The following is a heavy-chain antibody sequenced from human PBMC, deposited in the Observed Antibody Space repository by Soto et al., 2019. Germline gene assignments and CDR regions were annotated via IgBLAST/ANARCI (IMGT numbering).Heavy chain of an antibody. J-gene: IGHJ6*02. CDR3: ARDIVATIDYYYYGMDV. CDR1: GFTFSSYA. V-gene: IGHV3-30-3*01. CDR2: ISYDGSNK. Sequence: QVQLVESGGGVVQPGRSLRLSCAASGFTFSSYAMHWVRQAPGKGLEWVAVISYDGSNKYYADSVKGRFTISRDNSKNTLYLQMNSLRAEDTAVYYCARDIVATIDYYYYGMDVWGQGPTVTVSS. D-gene: IGHD5-12*01.